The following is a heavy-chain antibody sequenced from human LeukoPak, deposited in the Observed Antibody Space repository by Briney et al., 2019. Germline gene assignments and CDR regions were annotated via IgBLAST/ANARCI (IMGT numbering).Heavy chain of an antibody. Sequence: GGSLRLSCTASGFTFRSYWMSWVRQAPGKGPEWVANIKQDGSEKYYMDSVKGRFTISRDNAKNSLYLQMNSLRAEDTAVYYCARDWRRAFEIWGQGTMVTVSS. CDR1: GFTFRSYW. CDR2: IKQDGSEK. V-gene: IGHV3-7*04. CDR3: ARDWRRAFEI. J-gene: IGHJ3*02. D-gene: IGHD1-1*01.